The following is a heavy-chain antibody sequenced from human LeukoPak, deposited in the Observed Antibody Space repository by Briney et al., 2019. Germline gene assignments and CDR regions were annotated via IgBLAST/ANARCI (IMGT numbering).Heavy chain of an antibody. D-gene: IGHD6-19*01. V-gene: IGHV1-2*02. CDR2: INPNSGGT. Sequence: ASVKVSCKASGDTFTGYYMHWVRQAPGQGLEWMGWINPNSGGTSYAQEFQGRVTMTRDMSSSTVYLELSSLRSEDTAVYYCARDSSGWAVDYWGQGTLVTVS. CDR1: GDTFTGYY. CDR3: ARDSSGWAVDY. J-gene: IGHJ4*02.